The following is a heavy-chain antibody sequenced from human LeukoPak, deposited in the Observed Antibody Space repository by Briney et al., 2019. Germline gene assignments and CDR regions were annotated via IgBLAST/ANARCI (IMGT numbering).Heavy chain of an antibody. CDR3: ARETYYDFWSGSRRMDV. Sequence: PSETLSLTCAVYGGSFSGYYWSWIRQPPGKGLEWIGEINHSGSTNYNPSLKSRVTISVDTSKNQFSLKLSSVTAADTAVYYCARETYYDFWSGSRRMDVWGQGTTVTVSS. V-gene: IGHV4-34*01. J-gene: IGHJ6*02. CDR2: INHSGST. D-gene: IGHD3-3*01. CDR1: GGSFSGYY.